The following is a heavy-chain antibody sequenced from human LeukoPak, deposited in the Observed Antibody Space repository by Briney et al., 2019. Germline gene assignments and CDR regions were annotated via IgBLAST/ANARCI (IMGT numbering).Heavy chain of an antibody. CDR3: ARKVGANTPMYHYYYMDV. V-gene: IGHV3-23*01. D-gene: IGHD1-26*01. J-gene: IGHJ6*03. CDR1: GFTFSSYA. Sequence: GGSLRLSCAASGFTFSSYAMSWVRQAPGKGLEWVSAISGSGGSTYYADSVKGRFTISRDNGKNSLYLQMNSLRAEDTAVYYCARKVGANTPMYHYYYMDVWGKGTTVNVPS. CDR2: ISGSGGST.